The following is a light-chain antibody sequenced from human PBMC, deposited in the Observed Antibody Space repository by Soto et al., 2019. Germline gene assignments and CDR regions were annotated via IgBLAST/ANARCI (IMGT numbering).Light chain of an antibody. CDR3: QQYNSWPET. J-gene: IGKJ1*01. CDR2: GAS. CDR1: QSVSSSY. V-gene: IGKV3-20*01. Sequence: IVLTQSPGTLSLSPAERATLSCRASQSVSSSYLAWYQQKPGQAPRLLIYGASSRATGIPDRFSGSGSGTDFTLTISSLQSEDFAVYYCQQYNSWPETFGQGTKVDI.